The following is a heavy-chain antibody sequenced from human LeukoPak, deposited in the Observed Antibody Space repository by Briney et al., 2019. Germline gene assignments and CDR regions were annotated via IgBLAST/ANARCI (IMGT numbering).Heavy chain of an antibody. D-gene: IGHD3-10*01. CDR1: GYSFISYW. J-gene: IGHJ6*02. CDR3: ARLPITMVRGVDYYYGMDV. V-gene: IGHV5-10-1*01. Sequence: GESLKISCKGSGYSFISYWISWVRQMPGKGLEWMGRIDPSDSYTNYSPSFQGHVTISADKSISTAYLQWSSLKASDTAMYYCARLPITMVRGVDYYYGMDVWGQGTTVTVSS. CDR2: IDPSDSYT.